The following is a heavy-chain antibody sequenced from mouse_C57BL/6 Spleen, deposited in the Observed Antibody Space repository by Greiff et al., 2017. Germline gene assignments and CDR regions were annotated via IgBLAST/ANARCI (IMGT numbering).Heavy chain of an antibody. Sequence: QVQLQQPGAELVRPGSSVKLSCKASGYTFTSYWMDWVKQRPGQGLEWIGNIYPSDSDTHYNPKFKGKATLSVNKSSSTAYMGLRSLTSEDSAVYYCASGDYDYWGQGTTLTVSS. V-gene: IGHV1-61*01. J-gene: IGHJ2*01. D-gene: IGHD2-4*01. CDR2: IYPSDSDT. CDR3: ASGDYDY. CDR1: GYTFTSYW.